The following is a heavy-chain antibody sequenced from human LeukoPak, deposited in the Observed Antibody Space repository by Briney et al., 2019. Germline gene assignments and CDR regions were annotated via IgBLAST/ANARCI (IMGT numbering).Heavy chain of an antibody. J-gene: IGHJ4*02. CDR1: GGSFRGYY. D-gene: IGHD6-19*01. CDR2: INHSGST. V-gene: IGHV4-34*01. Sequence: SETLSLICAVYGGSFRGYYWSWVRQPPGKGLEWIGEINHSGSTNYNPSLKSRVSISVDASKNQFSLKLSSVTAADTAVYYCARIGTVCGCPDWWGQGTLVTVSS. CDR3: ARIGTVCGCPDW.